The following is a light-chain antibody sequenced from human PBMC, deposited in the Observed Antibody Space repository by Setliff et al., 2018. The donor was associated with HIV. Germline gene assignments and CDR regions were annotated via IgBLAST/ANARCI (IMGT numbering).Light chain of an antibody. CDR3: SSYTTRGTWV. CDR2: EVR. J-gene: IGLJ3*02. V-gene: IGLV2-14*03. Sequence: LTQPASVSGSPGQSITISCAGTSSDVGDYAFVSWYQQHPGKAPKLIIYEVRRRPSGISNRFSGSKSGNTASLTISGLQTDDEADYHCSSYTTRGTWVFGGGTKVTVL. CDR1: SSDVGDYAF.